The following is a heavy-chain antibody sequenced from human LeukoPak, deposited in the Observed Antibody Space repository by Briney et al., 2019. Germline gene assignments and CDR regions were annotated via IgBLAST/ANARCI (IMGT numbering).Heavy chain of an antibody. V-gene: IGHV3-21*01. CDR3: ARDPNGGSYLSN. J-gene: IGHJ4*02. D-gene: IGHD2-15*01. Sequence: PGGSLRLSCAASGFTFSSYSMNWVRQAPGKGLEWVSSISSSSSYIYYADSVKGRLTISRDNAKNSLYLQMNSLRAEDTAVYYCARDPNGGSYLSNWGQGTLVTVSS. CDR1: GFTFSSYS. CDR2: ISSSSSYI.